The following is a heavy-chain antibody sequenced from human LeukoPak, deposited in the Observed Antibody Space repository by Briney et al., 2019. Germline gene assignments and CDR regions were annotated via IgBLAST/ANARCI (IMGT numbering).Heavy chain of an antibody. V-gene: IGHV4-30-2*01. J-gene: IGHJ3*02. CDR1: GGSISSGGYS. CDR2: IYHSGST. Sequence: SQTLSLTCAVSGGSISSGGYSWRWIRQPPGTGLEWIGYIYHSGSTYYNPSLKSRVTISVDTSKNQFSLKLSSVTAADTAVYYCARASGGSWSDAFDIWGQGTMVTVSS. D-gene: IGHD2-15*01. CDR3: ARASGGSWSDAFDI.